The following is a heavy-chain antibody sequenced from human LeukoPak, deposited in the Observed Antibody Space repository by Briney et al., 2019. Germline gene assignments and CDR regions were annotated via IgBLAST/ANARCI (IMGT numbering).Heavy chain of an antibody. V-gene: IGHV1-2*02. Sequence: ASVKVSCKASGYTFTGYYMHWVRQAPGQGLEWMGWINPNSGGTNYAQKFQGRVTMTRDTSISTAYMELSRLRSDDTAVYYCARDLFVNCCDSSGYNYWGQGTLVTVSS. J-gene: IGHJ4*02. D-gene: IGHD3-22*01. CDR2: INPNSGGT. CDR1: GYTFTGYY. CDR3: ARDLFVNCCDSSGYNY.